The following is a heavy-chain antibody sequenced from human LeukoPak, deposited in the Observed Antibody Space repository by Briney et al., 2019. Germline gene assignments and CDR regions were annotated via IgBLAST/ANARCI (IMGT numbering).Heavy chain of an antibody. CDR1: GFTVSVNY. J-gene: IGHJ4*02. CDR2: IYSGGST. V-gene: IGHV3-53*01. D-gene: IGHD2-2*01. Sequence: GGSLRLTCAASGFTVSVNYMSWVRQAPGKGLEWVSVIYSGGSTYYAEYVKGRFTISRDNSKNTVYLQMSSLRAEDTAVYYCARDGSYARSFDYWGQGTLVTVAT. CDR3: ARDGSYARSFDY.